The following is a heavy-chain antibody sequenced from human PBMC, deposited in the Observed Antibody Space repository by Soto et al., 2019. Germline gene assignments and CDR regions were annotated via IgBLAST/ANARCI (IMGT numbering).Heavy chain of an antibody. Sequence: QVQLVQSGAEVKKPGSSVKVSCKASGGSFTRYTFNWVRQAPGQGLEWMGRIIPVLGIANNAQKFQGRLTIAAETSTSTAYMALSSLRSEDTAVYFCAREGASGDYAFDFWGHGTMVTVSS. J-gene: IGHJ3*01. D-gene: IGHD3-10*01. CDR2: IIPVLGIA. V-gene: IGHV1-69*02. CDR1: GGSFTRYT. CDR3: AREGASGDYAFDF.